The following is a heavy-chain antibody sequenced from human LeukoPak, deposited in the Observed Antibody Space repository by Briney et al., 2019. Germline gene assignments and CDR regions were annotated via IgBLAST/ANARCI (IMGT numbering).Heavy chain of an antibody. V-gene: IGHV1-2*02. Sequence: GASVKVSCKASGYTFTGYYMHWVRQAPGQGLEWMGWINPNSGGTNYAQKFQGRVTMTRDTSISTAYMELSRLRSDDTAVYYCAKGYFDWLSLGPFDYWGQGTLVTVSS. J-gene: IGHJ4*02. D-gene: IGHD3-9*01. CDR2: INPNSGGT. CDR3: AKGYFDWLSLGPFDY. CDR1: GYTFTGYY.